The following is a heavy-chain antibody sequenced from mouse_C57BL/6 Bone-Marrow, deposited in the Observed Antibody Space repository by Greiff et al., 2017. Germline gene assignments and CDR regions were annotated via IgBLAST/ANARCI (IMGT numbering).Heavy chain of an antibody. CDR2: IDPENGDT. D-gene: IGHD1-1*01. CDR1: GFNIKDDY. CDR3: TFITTVPGDY. V-gene: IGHV14-4*01. J-gene: IGHJ2*01. Sequence: VQLQQSGAELVRPGASVKLSCTASGFNIKDDYMHWVKQRPEQGLEWIGWIDPENGDTEYASKFQGKSTITADTSSNTAYLQLSSLTSEDTAVYYCTFITTVPGDYWGQGTTLTVSS.